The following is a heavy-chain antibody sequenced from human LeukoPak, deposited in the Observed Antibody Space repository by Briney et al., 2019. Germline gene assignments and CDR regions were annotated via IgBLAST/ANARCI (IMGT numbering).Heavy chain of an antibody. V-gene: IGHV1-69*04. CDR1: GGTFSSYG. CDR3: ARDSGYEGGLDY. J-gene: IGHJ4*02. D-gene: IGHD5-12*01. Sequence: SVKVSCKASGGTFSSYGINWVRQAPGQGPEWMGRIVPILGVASFAQKFQGRVTIIADKSTSTAYMELSSLRSEDTAVYYCARDSGYEGGLDYWGQGTLVTVSS. CDR2: IVPILGVA.